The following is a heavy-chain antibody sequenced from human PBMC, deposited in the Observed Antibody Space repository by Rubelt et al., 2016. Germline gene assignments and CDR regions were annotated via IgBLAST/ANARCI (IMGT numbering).Heavy chain of an antibody. D-gene: IGHD4-11*01. V-gene: IGHV1-2*04. Sequence: QVQLVQSGAEVKKPGASVKVSCKASGYTFTGYYMHWVRQAPGQGLEWMGWINPNSGGPIYAQRFQGWVTMTRDTSISTAYMELSRLRSDDTAVYYCARTMTSYGMDVWGQGTTVTVSS. J-gene: IGHJ6*02. CDR2: INPNSGGP. CDR3: ARTMTSYGMDV. CDR1: GYTFTGYY.